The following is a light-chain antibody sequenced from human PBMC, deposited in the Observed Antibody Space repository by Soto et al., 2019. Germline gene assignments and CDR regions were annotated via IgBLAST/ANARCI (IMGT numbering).Light chain of an antibody. CDR3: QKYSSVPH. V-gene: IGKV1-27*01. Sequence: DIQMTQSPSSLSASVGDRVTITCRASQGISNYIAWYQQKPGKAPKLLIYAASTLQSGVPSRFSGSGSGIDFTLTINSLQPEDVATYSCQKYSSVPHFGPGTKVDIK. CDR2: AAS. J-gene: IGKJ3*01. CDR1: QGISNY.